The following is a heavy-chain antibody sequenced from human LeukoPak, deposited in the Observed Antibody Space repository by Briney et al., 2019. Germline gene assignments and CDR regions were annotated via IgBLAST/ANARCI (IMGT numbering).Heavy chain of an antibody. J-gene: IGHJ4*01. Sequence: GGSLRLSCAASGSTFSSYWMHWVRQAPGKGLVWVSRINSDGSTTNYADSVKGRFTISRDNAKNTLYLQMNSLRAEDTAVYYCCSGTYYSDYWGQGTLVTVSS. CDR3: CSGTYYSDY. D-gene: IGHD3-10*02. V-gene: IGHV3-74*01. CDR2: INSDGSTT. CDR1: GSTFSSYW.